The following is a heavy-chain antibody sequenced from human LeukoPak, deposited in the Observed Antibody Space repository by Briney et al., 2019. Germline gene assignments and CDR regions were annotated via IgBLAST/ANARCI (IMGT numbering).Heavy chain of an antibody. CDR2: IYYGGST. J-gene: IGHJ4*02. CDR3: ARAMRVDRFFDY. D-gene: IGHD5-12*01. Sequence: SETLSLTCSVSGDSIGSYYWTWIRQSPGKGLEWIGYIYYGGSTNYSPSLKSRVSISVDTSNNQFSLQLRSVSAADTAIYYCARAMRVDRFFDYWGQGILVTVSS. CDR1: GDSIGSYY. V-gene: IGHV4-59*01.